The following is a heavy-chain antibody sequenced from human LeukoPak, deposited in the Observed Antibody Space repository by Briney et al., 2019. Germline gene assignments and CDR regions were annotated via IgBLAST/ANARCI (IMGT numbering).Heavy chain of an antibody. CDR2: IGTAGDT. D-gene: IGHD3-10*01. CDR1: GFTFSSYD. Sequence: PGGSLRLSCAASGFTFSSYDMHWVRQATGKGLEWVSAIGTAGDTYYPGSVKGRSTISRENAKNSLYLQMNSLRAGDTAVYYCARAHYYGSGSYPSCYYYGMDVWGQGTTVTVSS. J-gene: IGHJ6*02. CDR3: ARAHYYGSGSYPSCYYYGMDV. V-gene: IGHV3-13*01.